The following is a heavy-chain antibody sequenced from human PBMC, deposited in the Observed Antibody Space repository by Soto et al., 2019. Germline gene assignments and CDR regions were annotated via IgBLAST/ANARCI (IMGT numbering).Heavy chain of an antibody. CDR2: ISYDVINK. CDR1: GFTFSSYA. D-gene: IGHD7-27*01. J-gene: IGHJ4*02. V-gene: IGHV3-30-3*01. Sequence: WGSLRLSCAAPGFTFSSYAMHCVRQARCKGLEWVAFISYDVINKYYADSVKGRFTISRDNAKNTLYLQMNSLRAEDTAVYYCARDGGTLGFDYWGQGTLVTVSS. CDR3: ARDGGTLGFDY.